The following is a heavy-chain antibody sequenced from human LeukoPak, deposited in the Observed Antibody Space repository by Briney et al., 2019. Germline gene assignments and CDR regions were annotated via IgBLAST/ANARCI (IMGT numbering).Heavy chain of an antibody. CDR1: GFSFSSYG. J-gene: IGHJ4*02. V-gene: IGHV3-15*01. D-gene: IGHD1-26*01. CDR2: IKAKAHGGTI. Sequence: GGSLRLSCAGSGFSFSSYGMHWVRQAPGKGLEWVGRIKAKAHGGTIEYAAPVKGRFTISRDDSKNTLYLQMNSLKTEDTAVCYCTTDGVGVEGATYDNWGQGTLVSVSS. CDR3: TTDGVGVEGATYDN.